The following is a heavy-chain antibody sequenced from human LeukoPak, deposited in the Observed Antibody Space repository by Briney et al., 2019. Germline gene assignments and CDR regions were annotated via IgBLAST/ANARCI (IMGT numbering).Heavy chain of an antibody. V-gene: IGHV3-30-3*01. J-gene: IGHJ5*02. D-gene: IGHD5-18*01. CDR1: GFTFSSYA. CDR2: ISYDGSNK. CDR3: ARSGYSYGYGWFDP. Sequence: PGGSLRLSCAASGFTFSSYAMHWVRQAPGKGLEWVAVISYDGSNKYYADFVKGRFTISRDNSKNTLYLQMNSLRAEDTAVYYCARSGYSYGYGWFDPWGQGTLVTVSS.